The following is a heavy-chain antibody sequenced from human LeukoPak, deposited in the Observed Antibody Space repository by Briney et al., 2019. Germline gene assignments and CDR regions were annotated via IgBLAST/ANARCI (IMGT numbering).Heavy chain of an antibody. CDR2: IRYDGSNK. V-gene: IGHV3-30*02. Sequence: GGSLRLSCAASRFTFSSYGMHWVRQAPGKGLEWVAFIRYDGSNKYYADSVKGRFTISRDTSRNTVYLQMNSLRGEDTAVYYCAKDFRWSQDYWGQGTLVTVSS. CDR1: RFTFSSYG. J-gene: IGHJ4*02. D-gene: IGHD4-23*01. CDR3: AKDFRWSQDY.